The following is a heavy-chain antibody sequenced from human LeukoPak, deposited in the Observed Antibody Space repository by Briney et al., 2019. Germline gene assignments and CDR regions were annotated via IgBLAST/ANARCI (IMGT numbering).Heavy chain of an antibody. Sequence: TSETLSLTCTVSGGSISSSSYYWGWIRQPPGKGLEWIGSIYYSGCTYYNPSLKSRVTISVDTSKNQFSLKLSSVTAADTAVYYCARDTEYSSWSRGDAFDIWGQGTMVTVSS. J-gene: IGHJ3*02. CDR3: ARDTEYSSWSRGDAFDI. V-gene: IGHV4-39*07. D-gene: IGHD6-13*01. CDR2: IYYSGCT. CDR1: GGSISSSSYY.